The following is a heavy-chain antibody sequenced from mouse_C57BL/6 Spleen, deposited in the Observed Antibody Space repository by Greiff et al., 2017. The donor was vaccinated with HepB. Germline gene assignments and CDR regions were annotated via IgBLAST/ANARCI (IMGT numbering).Heavy chain of an antibody. CDR3: AYYGKGRFLAY. CDR1: AYTFTTYW. J-gene: IGHJ3*01. Sequence: QVQLQQPGTELVKPGAPVKLSCKASAYTFTTYWMHWVKQRPGQGLEWIGNINPSNGGTNSNEKFKSKATLTVDKPSSTAYMQLSNLTSEDSAVYYCAYYGKGRFLAYWGQGTLVTVSA. CDR2: INPSNGGT. V-gene: IGHV1-53*01. D-gene: IGHD2-1*01.